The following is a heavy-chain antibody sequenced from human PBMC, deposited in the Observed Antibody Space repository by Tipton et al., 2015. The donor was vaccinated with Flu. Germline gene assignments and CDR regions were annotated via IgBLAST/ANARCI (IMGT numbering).Heavy chain of an antibody. Sequence: TLSLTCSVSGGSIRSNYWSWIRQPAGKGLEWIGRIDSSGNTNSNPSLKRRVTMSLDTSKNKFSLKLNSVTAADTAVYFCARTKYFDWLLSDWGRGTLVTVSS. CDR3: ARTKYFDWLLSD. V-gene: IGHV4-4*07. CDR2: IDSSGNT. CDR1: GGSIRSNY. J-gene: IGHJ4*02. D-gene: IGHD3-9*01.